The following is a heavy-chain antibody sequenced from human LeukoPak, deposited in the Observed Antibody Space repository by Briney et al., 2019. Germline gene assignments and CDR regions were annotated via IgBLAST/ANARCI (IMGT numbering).Heavy chain of an antibody. Sequence: PGGSLRLSCAASGFTFSSYWMSWVRQAPGKGLEWVANIKQDGSEKYYVDSVKGRFTISRDNAKNSLYLQMNSLRAEDTAVYYCAKDSSYARWYFDYWGQGTLVTVSS. J-gene: IGHJ4*02. CDR3: AKDSSYARWYFDY. CDR2: IKQDGSEK. CDR1: GFTFSSYW. V-gene: IGHV3-7*03. D-gene: IGHD3-16*01.